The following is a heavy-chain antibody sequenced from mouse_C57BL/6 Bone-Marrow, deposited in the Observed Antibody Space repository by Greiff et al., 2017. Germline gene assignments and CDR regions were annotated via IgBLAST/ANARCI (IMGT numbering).Heavy chain of an antibody. J-gene: IGHJ2*01. Sequence: EVQLEESGGDLVKPGASLKLSCAASGFTFSSYGMSWVRQTPDQRLAWVATISSGGSYTDYPDSVKGRFTISRDNAKNTLYLQMSSLKSEDTAMYYCARHYYGSSHFDYWGQGTTLTVSS. CDR1: GFTFSSYG. CDR3: ARHYYGSSHFDY. V-gene: IGHV5-6*01. CDR2: ISSGGSYT. D-gene: IGHD1-1*01.